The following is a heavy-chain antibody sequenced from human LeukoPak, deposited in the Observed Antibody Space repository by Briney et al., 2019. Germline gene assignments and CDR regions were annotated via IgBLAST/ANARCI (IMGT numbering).Heavy chain of an antibody. D-gene: IGHD2-15*01. J-gene: IGHJ5*02. CDR1: VGTFSSYA. CDR3: ARGFHDSTSHNWFDP. CDR2: IIPIFGTA. Sequence: ASVKVSCKASVGTFSSYAISWVRQAPGQGLEWMGGIIPIFGTANYAQKFQGRVTITTDESTSTAYMELSSLRSEDTAVYYCARGFHDSTSHNWFDPWGQGTLVTVSS. V-gene: IGHV1-69*05.